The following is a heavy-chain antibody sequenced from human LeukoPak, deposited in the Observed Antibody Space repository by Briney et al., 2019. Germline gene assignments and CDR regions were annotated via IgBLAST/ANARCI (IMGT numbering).Heavy chain of an antibody. J-gene: IGHJ4*02. CDR2: IPYDGIDK. V-gene: IGHV3-30*18. D-gene: IGHD3-22*01. CDR3: AKATYESSGYRYDY. CDR1: GFTFSSHG. Sequence: GGSLRLSCAASGFTFSSHGMHWVRQAPGKGLEWVAVIPYDGIDKYYAASVQGRFTISRDNSKNTLYLQMNSLRVEDTAVYYCAKATYESSGYRYDYWGQGTLVTASS.